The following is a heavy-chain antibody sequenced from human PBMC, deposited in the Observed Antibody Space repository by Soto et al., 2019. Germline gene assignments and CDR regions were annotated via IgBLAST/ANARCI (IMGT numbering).Heavy chain of an antibody. D-gene: IGHD3-22*01. CDR3: ARGADSSGSVDY. Sequence: TSETLSLTCAVSGGSISSGGYSWSWIRQPPGKGLEWIGYIYHSGSTYYNPSLKSRVTISVDRSKNQFSLKLSSVTAADTAVYYCARGADSSGSVDYWGQGTLVTVSS. CDR1: GGSISSGGYS. J-gene: IGHJ4*02. CDR2: IYHSGST. V-gene: IGHV4-30-2*01.